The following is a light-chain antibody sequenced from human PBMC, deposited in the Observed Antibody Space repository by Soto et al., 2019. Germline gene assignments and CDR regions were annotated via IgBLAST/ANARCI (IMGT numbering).Light chain of an antibody. V-gene: IGLV1-40*01. CDR3: QSYDSSLSGYV. Sequence: QSVLTQPPSVSGAPGQRVTISCTGSNSNIGAGYDVHWYQQLPGTAPKLLIYGNSNRPSGVPDRFSDSKSATSASLAITGLQAEDEADYYCQSYDSSLSGYVFGTGTKDTV. CDR1: NSNIGAGYD. J-gene: IGLJ1*01. CDR2: GNS.